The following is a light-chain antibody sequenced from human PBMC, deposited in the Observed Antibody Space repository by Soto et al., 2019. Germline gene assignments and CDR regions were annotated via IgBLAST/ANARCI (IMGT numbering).Light chain of an antibody. CDR1: NIGNKD. J-gene: IGLJ7*01. CDR2: RDS. V-gene: IGLV3-9*01. Sequence: SYELTQSLSVSVALGQTARITCAGNNIGNKDVHWYQHKPGQAPVLVIYRDSNRPSGIPERFSGSNSGNTATLTISRAYAGDEADYYCQVWHSGSDQYVFGAGTQLTVL. CDR3: QVWHSGSDQYV.